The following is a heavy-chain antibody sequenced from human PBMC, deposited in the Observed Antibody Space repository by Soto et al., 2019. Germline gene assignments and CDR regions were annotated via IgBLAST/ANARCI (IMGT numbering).Heavy chain of an antibody. D-gene: IGHD3-16*01. CDR1: GFTFSSYA. V-gene: IGHV3-30-3*01. Sequence: QVQLVESGGGVVQPGRSLRLSCAASGFTFSSYAMHWVRRAPGKGLEWMAGMSYDGSNKYYADSVKGRFTISRDNSKNTLYLKMNSLRPEDTALYYCARDGGAYWGQGTLVIVSS. CDR2: MSYDGSNK. J-gene: IGHJ4*02. CDR3: ARDGGAY.